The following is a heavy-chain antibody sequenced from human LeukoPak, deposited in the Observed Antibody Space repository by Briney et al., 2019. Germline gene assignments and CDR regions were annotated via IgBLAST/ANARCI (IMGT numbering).Heavy chain of an antibody. Sequence: PSQTLSLTCTVSGGSISSGGYYWSWIRQPPGKGLEWIGYIYHSGSTNYNPSLKSRVTISVDKSKNQFSLKLTSVTAADTAVYYCAQAFGSGSSYYYGMDVWGQGTTVTVSS. CDR3: AQAFGSGSSYYYGMDV. CDR1: GGSISSGGYY. D-gene: IGHD3-10*01. J-gene: IGHJ6*02. CDR2: IYHSGST. V-gene: IGHV4-30-2*01.